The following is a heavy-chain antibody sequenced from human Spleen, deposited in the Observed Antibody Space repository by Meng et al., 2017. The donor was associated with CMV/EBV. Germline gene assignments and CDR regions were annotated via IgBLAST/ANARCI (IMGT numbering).Heavy chain of an antibody. CDR3: ARDAVVPAAFDY. D-gene: IGHD2-2*01. CDR1: GYTFTGYY. V-gene: IGHV1-2*02. Sequence: ASVKVSCKASGYTFTGYYMHWVRQAPGQGLEWMGWINPNSGGTNYAQKFQGRVTMTRDTSISTAYMELSSLRSEDTAVYYCARDAVVPAAFDYWGQGTLVTVSS. J-gene: IGHJ4*02. CDR2: INPNSGGT.